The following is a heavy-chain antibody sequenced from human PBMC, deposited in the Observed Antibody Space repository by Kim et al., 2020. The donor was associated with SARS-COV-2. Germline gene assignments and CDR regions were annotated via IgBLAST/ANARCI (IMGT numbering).Heavy chain of an antibody. CDR3: SSEGTGSFDY. CDR1: GGYITTYY. Sequence: SETLSLTCTVSGGYITTYYWSWIRQSPGRGLEWIGYVHFDGSTNHNPSLMSRVTISLDTSNSRFSLKLTSATAADTAAYFCSSEGTGSFDYWGQGTLVTVS. V-gene: IGHV4-59*01. D-gene: IGHD3-9*01. CDR2: VHFDGST. J-gene: IGHJ4*02.